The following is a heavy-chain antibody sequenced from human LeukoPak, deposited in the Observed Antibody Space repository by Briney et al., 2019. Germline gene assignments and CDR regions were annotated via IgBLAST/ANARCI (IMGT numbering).Heavy chain of an antibody. V-gene: IGHV4-59*01. CDR2: IYYSGSS. Sequence: SETLSLTCTVSGGSISSYYWSWIRQPPGKGLEWIGYIYYSGSSNYDPSLKSRVTISVDTSKNQFSLKLSSVTAADTAVYYCARPNRYDLYFDYWGQGTLVTVSS. CDR3: ARPNRYDLYFDY. D-gene: IGHD5-12*01. J-gene: IGHJ4*02. CDR1: GGSISSYY.